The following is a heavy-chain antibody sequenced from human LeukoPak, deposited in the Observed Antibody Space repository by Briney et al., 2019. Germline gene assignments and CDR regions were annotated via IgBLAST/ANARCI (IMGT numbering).Heavy chain of an antibody. D-gene: IGHD3-10*01. CDR2: MNPNSGNT. V-gene: IGHV1-8*01. J-gene: IGHJ3*02. CDR3: ARGVSYGPGSYFPPYDAFDI. Sequence: ASVKVSCKASGYTFTSYDINWVRQATGQGLEWMGWMNPNSGNTGYAQKFQGRVTMTRNTSISTAYMELSSLRSEDTAVYYCARGVSYGPGSYFPPYDAFDIWGQGTMVTVSS. CDR1: GYTFTSYD.